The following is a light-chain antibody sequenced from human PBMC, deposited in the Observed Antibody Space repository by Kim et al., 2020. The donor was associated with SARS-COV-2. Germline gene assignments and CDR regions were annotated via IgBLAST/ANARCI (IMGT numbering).Light chain of an antibody. CDR1: QSVGSQ. Sequence: EIVLTQSPATLSLSPGERATLSCRASQSVGSQLAWYQQKSGQAPRLLIFDASNRATDIPARFSGSGSGTDFNLTISRLESEDLGIYYCQQFSEWLTFGGGTKLEI. CDR3: QQFSEWLT. J-gene: IGKJ4*01. V-gene: IGKV3-11*01. CDR2: DAS.